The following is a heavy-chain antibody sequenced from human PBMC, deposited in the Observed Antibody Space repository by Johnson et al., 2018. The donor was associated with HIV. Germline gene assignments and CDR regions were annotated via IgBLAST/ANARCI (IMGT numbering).Heavy chain of an antibody. J-gene: IGHJ3*02. CDR2: ITSSGTSS. CDR1: GFTFSDYY. Sequence: QVQLVESGGGLVKPGGSLRLSRAASGFTFSDYYMIWICQAPGKGLEWLSYITSSGTSSYYADSVKGRLTISRDNAKNSLYLQMNSLRAEDTAVYFCARAINDAFDIWGQGSMVTVSP. V-gene: IGHV3-11*04. CDR3: ARAINDAFDI.